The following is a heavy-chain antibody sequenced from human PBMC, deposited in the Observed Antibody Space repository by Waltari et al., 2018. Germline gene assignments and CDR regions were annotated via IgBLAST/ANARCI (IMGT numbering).Heavy chain of an antibody. D-gene: IGHD3-22*01. CDR3: ARERVQGDSSGYYYGPNDAFDI. Sequence: QVQLVQSGAEVKKPGSSVKVSCKASGGTFSSYAISGVRQAPGQGLEWMGGIIPIFGTANYAQKFQGRVTITTDESTSTAYMELSSLRSEDTAVYYCARERVQGDSSGYYYGPNDAFDIWGQGTMVTVSS. V-gene: IGHV1-69*05. J-gene: IGHJ3*02. CDR2: IIPIFGTA. CDR1: GGTFSSYA.